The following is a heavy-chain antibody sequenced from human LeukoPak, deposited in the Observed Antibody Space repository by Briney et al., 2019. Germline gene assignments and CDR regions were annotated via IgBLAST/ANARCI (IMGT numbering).Heavy chain of an antibody. D-gene: IGHD2-21*02. CDR1: VHTFTGYY. Sequence: ASVKVSCKASVHTFTGYYVHWVRQAPGQGLEWMGRINPNSGDTNYAQKFQGRVTMTRDTSISTAYMELSRLRSDDTAVYYCARDYCGGDCFPDYWGQGTLVTVSS. CDR2: INPNSGDT. J-gene: IGHJ4*02. CDR3: ARDYCGGDCFPDY. V-gene: IGHV1-2*06.